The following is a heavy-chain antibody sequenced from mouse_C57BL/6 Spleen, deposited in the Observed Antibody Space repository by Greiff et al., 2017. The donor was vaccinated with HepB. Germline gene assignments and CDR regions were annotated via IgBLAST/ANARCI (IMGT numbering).Heavy chain of an antibody. V-gene: IGHV5-4*01. CDR3: ARGSPQDSSGYPYYFDY. D-gene: IGHD3-2*02. CDR1: GFTFSSYA. Sequence: EVQGVESGGGLVKPGGSLKLSCAASGFTFSSYAMSWVRQTPEKRLEWVATISDGGSYTYYPDNVKGRFTISRDNAKNNLYMQISHLKSEDTAMYYCARGSPQDSSGYPYYFDYWGQGTTLTVSS. CDR2: ISDGGSYT. J-gene: IGHJ2*01.